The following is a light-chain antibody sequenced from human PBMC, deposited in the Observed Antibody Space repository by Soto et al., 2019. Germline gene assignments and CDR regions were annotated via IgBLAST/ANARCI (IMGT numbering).Light chain of an antibody. CDR1: QSVSSSY. J-gene: IGKJ1*01. CDR2: GAS. V-gene: IGKV3D-20*02. Sequence: EVVLTQSPATLSLSPGEGATLSCRASQSVSSSYLAWYQQKPGQAPRLLIYGASSRATGIPDRFSGSGSGTDFTLTISSLEPEDFAVYYCHQRSNWPWTFGQGTKVDIK. CDR3: HQRSNWPWT.